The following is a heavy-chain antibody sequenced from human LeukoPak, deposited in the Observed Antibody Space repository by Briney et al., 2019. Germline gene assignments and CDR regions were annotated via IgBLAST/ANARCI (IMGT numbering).Heavy chain of an antibody. D-gene: IGHD3-22*01. CDR1: GGTFSSYA. V-gene: IGHV1-69*04. J-gene: IGHJ5*02. CDR2: IIPIFGIA. CDR3: ARDQAYYYDSSGYYDRIPVRTETEGWFDP. Sequence: ASVKVSCKASGGTFSSYAISWVRQAPGQGLEWMGRIIPIFGIANYAQKFRGRVTITADKSTSTAYMELSSLRSEDTAVYYCARDQAYYYDSSGYYDRIPVRTETEGWFDPWGQGTLVTVSS.